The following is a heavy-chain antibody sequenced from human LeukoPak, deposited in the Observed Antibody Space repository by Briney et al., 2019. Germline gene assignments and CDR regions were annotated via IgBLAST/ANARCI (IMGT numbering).Heavy chain of an antibody. CDR2: ISSSSSTI. CDR3: ARDYYGSGSPID. CDR1: GFTFSSYS. D-gene: IGHD3-10*01. J-gene: IGHJ4*02. V-gene: IGHV3-48*04. Sequence: PGGSLRLSCAASGFTFSSYSMNWVRQAPGKGLEWVSYISSSSSTIYYADSVKGRITISRDNAKNSLYLQMNSLRAEDTAVYYCARDYYGSGSPIDWGQGTLVTVSS.